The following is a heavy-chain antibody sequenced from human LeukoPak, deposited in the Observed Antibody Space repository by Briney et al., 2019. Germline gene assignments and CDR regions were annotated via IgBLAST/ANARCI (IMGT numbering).Heavy chain of an antibody. CDR3: ARYYDSSLYYFDY. J-gene: IGHJ4*02. D-gene: IGHD3-22*01. CDR1: GFTFSSYG. V-gene: IGHV3-33*01. Sequence: GRSLRLSCAASGFTFSSYGMHWVRQAPGKGLEWVAVIWYDGSNKYYADSVKGRFTISRDNAKNSLYLQMNSLRAEDTAVYYCARYYDSSLYYFDYWGQGTLVTVSS. CDR2: IWYDGSNK.